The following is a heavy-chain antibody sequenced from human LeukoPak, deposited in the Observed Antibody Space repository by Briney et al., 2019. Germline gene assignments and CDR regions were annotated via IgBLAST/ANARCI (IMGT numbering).Heavy chain of an antibody. CDR2: IYPGDSDT. J-gene: IGHJ4*02. CDR3: ARHSQLSSSWTPLDY. V-gene: IGHV5-51*01. D-gene: IGHD6-13*01. CDR1: GYSFTNHW. Sequence: GESLKISCKGSGYSFTNHWITWVRQMPGKGLEWMGIIYPGDSDTRCSPSFQGQVTISADKSISAAYLQWSSLKASDTAMYYCARHSQLSSSWTPLDYWGQGTLVTVSS.